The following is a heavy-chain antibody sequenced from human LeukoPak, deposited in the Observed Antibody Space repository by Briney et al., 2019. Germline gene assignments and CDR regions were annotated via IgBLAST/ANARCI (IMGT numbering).Heavy chain of an antibody. D-gene: IGHD6-19*01. V-gene: IGHV3-30-3*01. CDR2: TSSDGSNK. CDR1: GFTFSSYA. J-gene: IGHJ4*02. Sequence: PGGSLRLSCAVSGFTFSSYAMHWVRQAPGKGLEWVAVTSSDGSNKYYAGSVKGRFTISRDNSKNTLYLQMNSLRAEDTAVYYCARDKGVAGLSYYFDYWGQGTLVTVSS. CDR3: ARDKGVAGLSYYFDY.